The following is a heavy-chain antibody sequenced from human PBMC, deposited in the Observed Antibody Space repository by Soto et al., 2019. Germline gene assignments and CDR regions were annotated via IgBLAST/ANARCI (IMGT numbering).Heavy chain of an antibody. CDR2: VYHTGDT. D-gene: IGHD2-21*02. CDR3: AREIVTAGGNNYFDP. CDR1: GGTVASSHW. Sequence: SETLSLTCGVSGGTVASSHWWSWVRQSPGGGLEWIGNVYHTGDTNFNPSLQSRVTISVDKSNSQLSLRLNSLTAADTAVYFCAREIVTAGGNNYFDPWGPGTLVTVSS. V-gene: IGHV4-4*02. J-gene: IGHJ5*02.